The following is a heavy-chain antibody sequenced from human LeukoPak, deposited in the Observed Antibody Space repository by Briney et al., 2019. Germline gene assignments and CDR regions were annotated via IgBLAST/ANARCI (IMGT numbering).Heavy chain of an antibody. V-gene: IGHV3-23*01. J-gene: IGHJ4*02. CDR2: ISGSGGST. CDR1: GFTFSSYA. Sequence: GGSLRLSCAASGFTFSSYAMSWVRQAPGQGLEWVSAISGSGGSTYHADSVRGRFTVSRDTSKNTLYLPMNSLRPEDTAVYYCAKSAGGYDYWSGYDFWGQGTLVTVSS. D-gene: IGHD3-3*01. CDR3: AKSAGGYDYWSGYDF.